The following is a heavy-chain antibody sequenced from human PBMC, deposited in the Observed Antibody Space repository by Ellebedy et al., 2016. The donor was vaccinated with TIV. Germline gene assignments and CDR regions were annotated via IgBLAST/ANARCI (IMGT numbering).Heavy chain of an antibody. CDR3: ARERGNTGDLHY. J-gene: IGHJ4*02. CDR1: GFTFSSYG. D-gene: IGHD1-1*01. V-gene: IGHV3-33*01. Sequence: GESLKISXEASGFTFSSYGMHWVRQAPGKGLEWVAVIWYDGSNKYYSDSVRGRFTISRDNSKNTLFVQMNSLRVEDTAVYYCARERGNTGDLHYWGQGTLVTVSS. CDR2: IWYDGSNK.